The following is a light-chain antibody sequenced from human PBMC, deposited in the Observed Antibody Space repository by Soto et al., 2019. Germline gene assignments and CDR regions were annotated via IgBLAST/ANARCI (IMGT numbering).Light chain of an antibody. Sequence: EIVMTQSPPPLSVSPGERATLSCRASPSVGSKLAWYQQRPGQAPRLLIYDASNRATGIPARFSGSGSGTEFSLTISSLQSEDFAVYSCQQYGDWPGAFGGGTKVEIK. CDR3: QQYGDWPGA. J-gene: IGKJ4*01. V-gene: IGKV3D-15*01. CDR2: DAS. CDR1: PSVGSK.